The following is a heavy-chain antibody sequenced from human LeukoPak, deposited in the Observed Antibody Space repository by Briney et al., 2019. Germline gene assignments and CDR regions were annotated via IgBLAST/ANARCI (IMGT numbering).Heavy chain of an antibody. CDR1: GFTFSSYG. CDR3: AKDAYYYGSGSYSFWFDP. CDR2: ISGSGGST. Sequence: GGSLRLSCAASGFTFSSYGMSWVRQAPGKGLEWVSAISGSGGSTYYADSVKGRFTISRDNSKNTLYLQMNSLRAEDTAVYYCAKDAYYYGSGSYSFWFDPWGQGPWSPSPQ. J-gene: IGHJ5*02. D-gene: IGHD3-10*01. V-gene: IGHV3-23*01.